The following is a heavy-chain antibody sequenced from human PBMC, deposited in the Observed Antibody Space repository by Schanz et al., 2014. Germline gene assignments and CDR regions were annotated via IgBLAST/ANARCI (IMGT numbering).Heavy chain of an antibody. CDR3: LAPDYGMDV. J-gene: IGHJ6*02. V-gene: IGHV3-7*02. CDR1: GLTFTSAW. CDR2: IKRDGSEK. Sequence: EVQLLESGGGLVQPGGSLRLSCATSGLTFTSAWMSWVRQAPGKGLEWVANIKRDGSEKNYLDSVKGRFTISRDNAKNSLFLQMNSLRAEDTAVYYCLAPDYGMDVWGQGTTVTVSS.